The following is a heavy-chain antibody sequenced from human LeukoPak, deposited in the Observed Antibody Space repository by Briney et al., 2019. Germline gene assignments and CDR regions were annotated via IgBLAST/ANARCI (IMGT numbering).Heavy chain of an antibody. V-gene: IGHV3-7*01. CDR1: GLTFNRYW. J-gene: IGHJ4*02. CDR3: ARDLGGHDYGGIFDY. CDR2: IKQDGTET. Sequence: GGSLRLSCVASGLTFNRYWMSWLRQVPGKGLEWVANIKQDGTETHYVDSVKGRFTISRDNAKSSLYLQMNSLRAEDTAVYYCARDLGGHDYGGIFDYWGQGTLVTVSS. D-gene: IGHD4-23*01.